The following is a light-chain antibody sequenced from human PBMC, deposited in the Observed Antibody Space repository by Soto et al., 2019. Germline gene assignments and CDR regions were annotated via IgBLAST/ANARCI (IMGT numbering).Light chain of an antibody. CDR1: SSNIGSGYD. CDR3: QSFDSGLTGSV. CDR2: GNT. J-gene: IGLJ2*01. V-gene: IGLV1-40*01. Sequence: QSVLTQPPSVSGAPGQRVTISCTGSSSNIGSGYDVHWYQQFPGAAPKLLIYGNTNRPSGVPDRFSGSKSGTSASLSITGLQAEDEADYYCQSFDSGLTGSVFGGGTKVTVL.